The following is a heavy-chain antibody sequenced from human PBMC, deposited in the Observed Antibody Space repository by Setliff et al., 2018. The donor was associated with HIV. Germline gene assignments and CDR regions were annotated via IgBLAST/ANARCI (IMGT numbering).Heavy chain of an antibody. J-gene: IGHJ4*02. CDR3: ARDRDYYDSSGHFDY. D-gene: IGHD3-22*01. V-gene: IGHV4-59*01. CDR2: IYYSGST. Sequence: SETLSLTCTVSGGSISSYYWSWIRQPPGKGLEWIGYIYYSGSTNYNPSLKSRVTISVDTSKNQFSLKLSSVTAADTAVYYCARDRDYYDSSGHFDYWGQGTLVTVSS. CDR1: GGSISSYY.